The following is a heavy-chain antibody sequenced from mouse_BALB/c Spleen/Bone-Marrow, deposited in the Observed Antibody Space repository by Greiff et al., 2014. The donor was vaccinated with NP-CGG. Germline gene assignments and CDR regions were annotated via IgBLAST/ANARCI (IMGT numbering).Heavy chain of an antibody. J-gene: IGHJ2*01. CDR3: ARHYRYAFYFDY. CDR2: IHPNSGNT. Sequence: QVQLQQSGSVLVRPGASVKLSCKASGYTFTSSWMHWAKQRPGQGLEWIGEIHPNSGNTNYNEKFKGKATLTVDTSSSTAYVDLRSLTSEDSAVYYCARHYRYAFYFDYWGQGTPLTVSS. CDR1: GYTFTSSW. V-gene: IGHV1S130*01. D-gene: IGHD2-14*01.